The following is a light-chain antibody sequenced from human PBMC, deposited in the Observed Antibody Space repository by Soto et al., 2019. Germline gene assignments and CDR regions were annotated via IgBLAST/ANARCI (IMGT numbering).Light chain of an antibody. CDR1: SSNIGAGYD. J-gene: IGLJ2*01. CDR3: QSYDSSLSGYVV. CDR2: GNS. Sequence: QSVLTQPPSVSGAPGQRVTISCTGSSSNIGAGYDVHWYQQLPGTAPKLLIYGNSNRPSGVPDRFSGSKSGTSASLAITGLQDEDEADYHCQSYDSSLSGYVVFDGGTKLAVL. V-gene: IGLV1-40*01.